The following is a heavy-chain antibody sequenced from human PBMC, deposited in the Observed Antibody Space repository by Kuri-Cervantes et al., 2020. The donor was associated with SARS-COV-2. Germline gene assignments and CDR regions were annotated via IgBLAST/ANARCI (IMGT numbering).Heavy chain of an antibody. Sequence: GESLKISCPAPGFPFSSYAMSWVRQTPGKGLEWVSAISGSGGSTYYADSVKGRLTISRDNSKNPLYLQMNSLRAEDLDVSYWAKYVYSYGYYYYGMDVWGQGTTVTVSS. D-gene: IGHD5-18*01. CDR1: GFPFSSYA. J-gene: IGHJ6*02. CDR3: AKYVYSYGYYYYGMDV. CDR2: ISGSGGST. V-gene: IGHV3-23*01.